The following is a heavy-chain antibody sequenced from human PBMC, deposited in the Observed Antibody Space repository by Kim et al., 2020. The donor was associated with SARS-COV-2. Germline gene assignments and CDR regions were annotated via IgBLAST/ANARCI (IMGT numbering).Heavy chain of an antibody. Sequence: GGSLRLSCAASGFIFSSYAMTWVRQAPGKGLEWVSTINSGGGSTYYADSVEGRFTISRDNSKNTVFLQMNSLRVEDTAVYYCARRMATGPGFDYWGQGTLVTVSS. CDR3: ARRMATGPGFDY. CDR1: GFIFSSYA. V-gene: IGHV3-23*01. CDR2: INSGGGST. D-gene: IGHD2-8*02. J-gene: IGHJ4*02.